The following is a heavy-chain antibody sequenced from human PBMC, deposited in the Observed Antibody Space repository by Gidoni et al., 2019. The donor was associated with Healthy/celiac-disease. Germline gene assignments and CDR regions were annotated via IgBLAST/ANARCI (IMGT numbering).Heavy chain of an antibody. V-gene: IGHV4-34*01. CDR3: ARGLSEKDIVVVPAAIYNWFDP. CDR2: INQSGST. CDR1: GGSFSGYY. Sequence: QVQLQQWGAGLLKPSETLSLTCAVYGGSFSGYYWHWVRQPPGKGLEWLGEINQSGSTNYNPSLKSRVTISVDTSKNQFSLKLSSVTAADTAVYYCARGLSEKDIVVVPAAIYNWFDPWGQGTLVTVSS. J-gene: IGHJ5*02. D-gene: IGHD2-2*01.